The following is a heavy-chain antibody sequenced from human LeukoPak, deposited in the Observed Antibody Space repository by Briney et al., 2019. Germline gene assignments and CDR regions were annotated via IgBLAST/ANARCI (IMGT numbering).Heavy chain of an antibody. J-gene: IGHJ6*02. V-gene: IGHV3-21*01. D-gene: IGHD1-20*01. CDR2: ISSSISYI. CDR3: SRDERHPSNNWNDQYYYGMDV. CDR1: GFTFSSYS. Sequence: PVGSLRLSCAASGFTFSSYSMNWVRQAPGKGLEWVSSISSSISYIYYADSLKGRFTISRDNAKNSLYLQMNSLRSEDTAVYYCSRDERHPSNNWNDQYYYGMDVWGQGSTVTVSS.